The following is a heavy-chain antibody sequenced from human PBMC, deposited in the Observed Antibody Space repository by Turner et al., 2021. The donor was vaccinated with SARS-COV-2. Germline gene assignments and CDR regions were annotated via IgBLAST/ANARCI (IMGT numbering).Heavy chain of an antibody. CDR1: GFTFSIYA. V-gene: IGHV3-23*01. Sequence: EVPLLESGGGLVQPGGSLRLSCGASGFTFSIYAMSWVRQAPGKGLEWVAAISGYDSSGPYTYYGDSVKGRFTISRDNSKNMLFLQMSSLRVEDTAVYYCAKDPFWSGYYAFDMWGQGTMVTVAS. CDR2: ISGYDSSGPYT. CDR3: AKDPFWSGYYAFDM. D-gene: IGHD3-3*01. J-gene: IGHJ3*02.